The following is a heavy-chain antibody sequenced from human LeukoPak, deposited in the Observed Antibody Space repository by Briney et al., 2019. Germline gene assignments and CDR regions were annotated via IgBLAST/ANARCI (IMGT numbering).Heavy chain of an antibody. CDR2: INHSGST. CDR3: ARGPGTHRGFDP. CDR1: GGSFSGYY. J-gene: IGHJ5*02. D-gene: IGHD1-1*01. Sequence: SETLSLTCAVCGGSFSGYYWSWIRQPPGKGLEWIGEINHSGSTNYNPSLKSRVTISVDTSKNQFSLKLSSVAAADTAVYYCARGPGTHRGFDPWGQGTLVTVSS. V-gene: IGHV4-34*01.